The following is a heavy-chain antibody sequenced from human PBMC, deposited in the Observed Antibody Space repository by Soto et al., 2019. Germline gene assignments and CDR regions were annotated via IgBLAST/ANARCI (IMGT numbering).Heavy chain of an antibody. J-gene: IGHJ6*02. CDR2: IYPGDSDT. V-gene: IGHV5-51*01. CDR1: GYDFNTNW. Sequence: GASLKISCRGSGYDFNTNWIGWVRQMPGKGPEWMGIIYPGDSDTKYNPSFQGQVTISADKSITTTYLQWSSLKASDTAIYYCAASIFYYGMDVWGQGTTVTVSS. CDR3: AASIFYYGMDV.